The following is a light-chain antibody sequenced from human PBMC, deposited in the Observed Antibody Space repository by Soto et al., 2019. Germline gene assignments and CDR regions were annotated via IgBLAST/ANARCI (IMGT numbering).Light chain of an antibody. CDR2: GNS. V-gene: IGLV1-40*01. J-gene: IGLJ1*01. CDR3: QSYDSSLSGSYV. Sequence: QSVLTRPPSVSGAPGQRVTISCTGSSSNIGAGYDVHWYQQLPGTAPKLLIYGNSNRPSGVPDRFSGSKSGTSASLAITGLQAEYEADYYCQSYDSSLSGSYVFGTGTKVTV. CDR1: SSNIGAGYD.